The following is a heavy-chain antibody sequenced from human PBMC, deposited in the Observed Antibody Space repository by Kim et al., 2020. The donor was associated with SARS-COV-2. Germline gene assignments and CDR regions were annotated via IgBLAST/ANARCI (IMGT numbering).Heavy chain of an antibody. V-gene: IGHV3-13*01. D-gene: IGHD1-26*01. CDR3: VRAGQREVGFCGYFDH. Sequence: GGSLRLSCAASGFTFSRYDMRWVRQVPGKGPEWVSTIGIDGDSYYPASVMGRFPITRENAKNSLYLQMNSLRAGDTAVYYCVRAGQREVGFCGYFDHWGRGTLVTVSS. J-gene: IGHJ2*01. CDR2: IGIDGDS. CDR1: GFTFSRYD.